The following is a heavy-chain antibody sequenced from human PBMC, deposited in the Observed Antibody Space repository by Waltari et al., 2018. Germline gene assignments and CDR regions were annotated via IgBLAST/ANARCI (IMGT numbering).Heavy chain of an antibody. V-gene: IGHV3-7*01. D-gene: IGHD3-16*02. CDR2: IKKSGSEI. J-gene: IGHJ5*02. CDR3: VRVGEENSNSQYRWFDA. Sequence: DVQLVESGGGLVQPGGSLRLSCVVSGFDFSNFWMIWARQAPGKGLGWVANIKKSGSEIHYVDSVKGRFTIARDNAKKSVYLQMNSLRVEDTAVYFCVRVGEENSNSQYRWFDAWGQGSLVTVSS. CDR1: GFDFSNFW.